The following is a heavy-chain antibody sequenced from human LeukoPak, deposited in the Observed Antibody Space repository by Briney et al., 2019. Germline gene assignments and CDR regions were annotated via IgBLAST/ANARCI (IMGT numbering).Heavy chain of an antibody. CDR3: ARRAGYSSSSKDY. V-gene: IGHV3-21*01. D-gene: IGHD6-6*01. CDR1: GFTFSSYA. CDR2: ISSSSSYI. J-gene: IGHJ4*02. Sequence: GSLRLSCAASGFTFSSYAMSWVRQAPGKGLEWVSSISSSSSYIYYADSVKGRFTISRDNAKNSLYLQMNSLRAEDTAVYYCARRAGYSSSSKDYWGQGTLVTVSS.